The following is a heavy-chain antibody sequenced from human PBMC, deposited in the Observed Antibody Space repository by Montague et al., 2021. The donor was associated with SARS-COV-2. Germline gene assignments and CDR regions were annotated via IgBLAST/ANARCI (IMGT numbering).Heavy chain of an antibody. CDR3: ASDFKNSYAMDV. CDR1: GFSIGSGDY. CDR2: IYHSGTT. V-gene: IGHV4-38-2*02. J-gene: IGHJ6*02. Sequence: SETLSLTCTVSGFSIGSGDYWGWIRQPPGKGLEWIGSIYHSGTTYYNPSLQSRLTMSIDTSTNQFSLRLTSVTAADTAVYYCASDFKNSYAMDVWGQGTTVIVSS.